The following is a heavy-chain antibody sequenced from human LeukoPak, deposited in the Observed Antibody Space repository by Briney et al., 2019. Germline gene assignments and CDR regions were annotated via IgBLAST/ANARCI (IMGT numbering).Heavy chain of an antibody. CDR2: ISGSGGST. CDR3: AKSSVVVTAAFYGMDV. CDR1: GFTFSSYA. J-gene: IGHJ6*02. V-gene: IGHV3-23*01. Sequence: PGGSLRLPCAASGFTFSSYAMSWVRQAPVKGLEWVSAISGSGGSTYYADSVKGRFTISRDNSKNTLYLQMNSLRAEDTAVYYCAKSSVVVTAAFYGMDVWGQGTTVTVSS. D-gene: IGHD2-2*01.